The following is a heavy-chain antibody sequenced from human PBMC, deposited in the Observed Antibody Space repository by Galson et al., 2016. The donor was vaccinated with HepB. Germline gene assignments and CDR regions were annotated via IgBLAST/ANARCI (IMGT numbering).Heavy chain of an antibody. J-gene: IGHJ4*02. Sequence: SVKVSCKASGYTSTSYTLHWVRQAPGQRLEWMGWINAGNDNTEYSQKLQGRVTITRDTSASTAYMELNTLTSEDTAVYYWAREAGVRGSYYYNPPDYWGQGTLVTVSS. D-gene: IGHD1-26*01. CDR3: AREAGVRGSYYYNPPDY. CDR1: GYTSTSYT. CDR2: INAGNDNT. V-gene: IGHV1-3*01.